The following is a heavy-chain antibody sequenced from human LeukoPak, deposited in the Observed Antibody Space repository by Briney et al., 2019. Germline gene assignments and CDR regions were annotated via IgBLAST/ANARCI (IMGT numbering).Heavy chain of an antibody. V-gene: IGHV3-23*01. CDR1: GFTFDDYG. CDR2: ISVSGNT. J-gene: IGHJ4*02. CDR3: AKAPVTTCSGAYCYPFDY. D-gene: IGHD2-15*01. Sequence: GGSLRLSCAASGFTFDDYGMSWVRQGPGKGLEWVSAISVSGNTYHADSVKGRFTISRDSYKNTLYLQMNSLRAEDAAVYYCAKAPVTTCSGAYCYPFDYWGQGTLVTVSS.